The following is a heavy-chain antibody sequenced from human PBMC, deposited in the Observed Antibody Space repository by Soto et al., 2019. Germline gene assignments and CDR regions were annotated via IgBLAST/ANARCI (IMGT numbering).Heavy chain of an antibody. Sequence: SETLSLTCTVSAGSITNYYWNWIRQSPGKGLEWIGYIYRSGSSNYNPSLKSRVTISVDTSKNQFSLKLSSVTVADTAVYYCARSPGSYGSFDIWGQGTMVTVSS. D-gene: IGHD3-16*02. CDR3: ARSPGSYGSFDI. V-gene: IGHV4-59*08. J-gene: IGHJ3*02. CDR1: AGSITNYY. CDR2: IYRSGSS.